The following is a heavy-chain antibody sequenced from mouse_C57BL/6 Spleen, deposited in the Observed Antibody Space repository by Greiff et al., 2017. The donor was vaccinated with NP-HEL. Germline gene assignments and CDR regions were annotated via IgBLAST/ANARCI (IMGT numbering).Heavy chain of an antibody. CDR2: IYPGDGDT. D-gene: IGHD2-1*01. Sequence: QVQLQQSGPELVKPGASVKISCKASGYAFSSSWMNWVKQRPGKGLEWIGRIYPGDGDTNYNGKFKGKATLTADKSSSTAYMQLSSLTSEDSAVYFCARGGNYEYWGQGTLVTVSA. CDR1: GYAFSSSW. V-gene: IGHV1-82*01. J-gene: IGHJ3*01. CDR3: ARGGNYEY.